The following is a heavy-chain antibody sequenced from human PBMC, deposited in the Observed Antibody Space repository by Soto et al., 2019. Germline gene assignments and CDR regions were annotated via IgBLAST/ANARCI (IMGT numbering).Heavy chain of an antibody. J-gene: IGHJ4*02. CDR3: ATLKSDLGLSGNYFNYFDY. D-gene: IGHD3-10*01. CDR2: FDPEDADT. Sequence: ASVKVSCKVSGYTLTELSMHCERQAPGKGLEWMGGFDPEDADTIYAQKFQGRVTMTEDTSTDTAYMELSNLRSEDTAVYYCATLKSDLGLSGNYFNYFDYWGQGTLVTVSS. CDR1: GYTLTELS. V-gene: IGHV1-24*01.